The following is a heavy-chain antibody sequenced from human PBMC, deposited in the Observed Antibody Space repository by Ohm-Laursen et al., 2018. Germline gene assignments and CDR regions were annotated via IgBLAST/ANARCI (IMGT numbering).Heavy chain of an antibody. CDR3: ARDSTYGSGRTYGMDV. CDR1: GFTFSNSD. J-gene: IGHJ6*02. D-gene: IGHD3-10*01. CDR2: VSWNGSRT. V-gene: IGHV3-35*01. Sequence: SLRLSCAASGFTFSNSDMNWVHQAPGKGLEWVSGVSWNGSRTHYADSVKGRFIISRDNSKNTLYLQMNSLGAEDTAVYYCARDSTYGSGRTYGMDVWGQGTTVTVSS.